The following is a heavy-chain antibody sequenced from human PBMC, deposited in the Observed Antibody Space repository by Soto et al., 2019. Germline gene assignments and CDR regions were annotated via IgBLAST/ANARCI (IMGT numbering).Heavy chain of an antibody. D-gene: IGHD6-19*01. CDR3: AKDYLTAGYSSGWYDH. CDR2: ISWNSGSI. CDR1: VFIFGYYG. J-gene: IGHJ5*02. Sequence: GGSLRLSCTASVFIFGYYGMHWVRQAPGKGLEWVSGISWNSGSIGYADSVQGRFTISRDNAKNSLYLQMNSLRTEDTAFYYCAKDYLTAGYSSGWYDHWGQGALVTVSS. V-gene: IGHV3-9*01.